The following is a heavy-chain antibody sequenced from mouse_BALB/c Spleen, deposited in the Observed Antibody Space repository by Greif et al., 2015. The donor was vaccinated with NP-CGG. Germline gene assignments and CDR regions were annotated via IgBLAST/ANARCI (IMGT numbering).Heavy chain of an antibody. CDR3: ASMDY. V-gene: IGHV3-2*02. CDR2: ISYSGST. CDR1: GYSTTSDYA. J-gene: IGHJ4*01. Sequence: EVKLVESGPGLVKPSQSLSLTCTVTGYSTTSDYAWSWIRQFPGNKLEWMGYISYSGSTSYNPSLKSRISITRDTSKNQFFLQLNSVTTEDTATYYCASMDYWGQGTSVTVSS.